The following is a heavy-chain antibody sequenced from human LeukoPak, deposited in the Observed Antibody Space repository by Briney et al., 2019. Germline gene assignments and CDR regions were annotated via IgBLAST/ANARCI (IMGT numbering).Heavy chain of an antibody. CDR3: ARVEKYYGSGSYSNWFDP. J-gene: IGHJ5*02. Sequence: VASVTVSCKASGGTFSSYAISWVRQAPGQGLEWMGGIIPIFGTANYAQTFQGRVTITADKSTSTAYMELGSLRSEDTGVYYCARVEKYYGSGSYSNWFDPWGQGTLVTVSS. V-gene: IGHV1-69*06. CDR1: GGTFSSYA. CDR2: IIPIFGTA. D-gene: IGHD3-10*01.